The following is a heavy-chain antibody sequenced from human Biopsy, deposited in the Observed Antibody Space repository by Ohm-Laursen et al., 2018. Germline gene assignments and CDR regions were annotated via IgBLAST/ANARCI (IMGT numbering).Heavy chain of an antibody. CDR2: IWYDGSNK. CDR1: GFTFSSYG. CDR3: ARDRYYGSESYYSHYNMDV. Sequence: LTLTCAASGFTFSSYGIHWVRQAPGKGLEWVAVIWYDGSNKYSADSVKGRFSISRDNSKNTVYLQMNSLRAADTAVYYCARDRYYGSESYYSHYNMDVWGQGTTVSVSS. J-gene: IGHJ6*02. D-gene: IGHD3-10*01. V-gene: IGHV3-33*01.